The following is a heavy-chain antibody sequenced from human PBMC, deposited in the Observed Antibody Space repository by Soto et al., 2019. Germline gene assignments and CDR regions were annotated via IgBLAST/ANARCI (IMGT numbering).Heavy chain of an antibody. Sequence: GASVKVSCKASGYTFSSYGITWVRQAPGQGLEWMGWISAYSGNTNYAQKLQGRVTMTTDTSTSTAYMELRSLRSDDTAVYYCARQNARAARGLGWFGPWGQGTLVTVSS. CDR1: GYTFSSYG. J-gene: IGHJ5*02. CDR3: ARQNARAARGLGWFGP. D-gene: IGHD6-6*01. V-gene: IGHV1-18*01. CDR2: ISAYSGNT.